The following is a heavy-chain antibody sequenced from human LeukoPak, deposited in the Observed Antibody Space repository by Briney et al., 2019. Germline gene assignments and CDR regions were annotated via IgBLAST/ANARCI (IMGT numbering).Heavy chain of an antibody. J-gene: IGHJ5*02. CDR3: LRDRRDGYIA. Sequence: GGSLRLSCAASGFTVSSNYMSWVRQAPGKGLEWVSVIYSGGSTSYADSVKGRFTISRDNSNNILYLQMNSLRDEDTAIYYCLRDRRDGYIAWGQGTLVTVSS. D-gene: IGHD5-24*01. CDR1: GFTVSSNY. V-gene: IGHV3-53*01. CDR2: IYSGGST.